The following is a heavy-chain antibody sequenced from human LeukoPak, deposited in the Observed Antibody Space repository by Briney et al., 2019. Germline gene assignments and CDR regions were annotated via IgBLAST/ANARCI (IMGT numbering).Heavy chain of an antibody. J-gene: IGHJ6*04. V-gene: IGHV4-59*01. CDR2: IYYSGST. CDR3: ARVGANSYGLDV. D-gene: IGHD4/OR15-4a*01. CDR1: GGSISSYY. Sequence: SETLSLTCTVSGGSISSYYWSWIRQPPGKGLEWIGYIYYSGSTNCNPSLKSRVTISVDTSKNQFSLKLSSVTAADTAVYYCARVGANSYGLDVWGKGTTVTVSS.